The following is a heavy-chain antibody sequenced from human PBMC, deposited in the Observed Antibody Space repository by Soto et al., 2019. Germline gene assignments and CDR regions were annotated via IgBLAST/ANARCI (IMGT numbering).Heavy chain of an antibody. V-gene: IGHV1-69*12. Sequence: QVQLLQSGAEVKKPGSSVRVSCEASGGTFRTYAISWVRQAPGQGLEWMGEIIPIFGTVNYAQKFQGRVTITADESTTTVYMARRRLRSEDTAVYYCAKGAVAGTPTSYYYYGMDVWGQGTTVTVSS. D-gene: IGHD6-19*01. CDR3: AKGAVAGTPTSYYYYGMDV. CDR2: IIPIFGTV. J-gene: IGHJ6*02. CDR1: GGTFRTYA.